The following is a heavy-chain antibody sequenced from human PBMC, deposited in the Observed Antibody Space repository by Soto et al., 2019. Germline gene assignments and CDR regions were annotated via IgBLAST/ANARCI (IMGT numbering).Heavy chain of an antibody. CDR3: VRGGSPPRRAMDV. J-gene: IGHJ6*02. CDR2: IYHSGST. D-gene: IGHD3-10*01. V-gene: IGHV4-34*01. CDR1: GGSFSGYY. Sequence: SETLSLTCAVYGGSFSGYYWSWIRQPPGKGLEWIGEIYHSGSTNYKPSLKSRLTISLDTSNIQFSLKLNSVTAADTAVYYCVRGGSPPRRAMDVWAQGTTVTVSS.